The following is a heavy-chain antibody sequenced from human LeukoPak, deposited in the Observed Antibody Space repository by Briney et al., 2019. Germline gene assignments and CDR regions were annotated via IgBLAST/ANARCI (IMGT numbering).Heavy chain of an antibody. Sequence: ASVKVSCKASGYTFTGYYMHWVRQAPGQGLEWMGRTSAHNGDTIYAQKSQGRVTMTTDTFTSTAYMELRSLRSDDTAVYYCASSGYYLVDAFDIWGQGTMVTVSS. CDR2: TSAHNGDT. J-gene: IGHJ3*02. D-gene: IGHD3-22*01. CDR1: GYTFTGYY. CDR3: ASSGYYLVDAFDI. V-gene: IGHV1-18*04.